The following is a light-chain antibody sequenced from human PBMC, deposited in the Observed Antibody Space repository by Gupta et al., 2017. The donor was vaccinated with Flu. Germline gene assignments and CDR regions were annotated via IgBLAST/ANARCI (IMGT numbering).Light chain of an antibody. Sequence: NWYQQKPGQAPQLLIHSASALHTGVPSRFNGSGAWSEFTLTINSLQPEDFATYYCQQVYTTPRTFGQGTKVEIK. V-gene: IGKV1-39*01. CDR2: SAS. CDR3: QQVYTTPRT. J-gene: IGKJ1*01.